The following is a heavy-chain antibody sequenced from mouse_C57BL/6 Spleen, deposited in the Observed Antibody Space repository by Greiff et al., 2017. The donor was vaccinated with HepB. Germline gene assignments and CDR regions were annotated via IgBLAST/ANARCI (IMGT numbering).Heavy chain of an antibody. Sequence: EVQLVESGGGLVQPGGSLKLSCAASGFTFSDYGMAWVRQAPRKGPEWVAFISNLAYSIYYSDKVTGRFIISREKAKNTLDLAMSSLESEDTAMSYSARPDYDGAWFAYWGQGTLVTVSA. CDR1: GFTFSDYG. V-gene: IGHV5-15*01. D-gene: IGHD2-4*01. CDR3: ARPDYDGAWFAY. J-gene: IGHJ3*01. CDR2: ISNLAYSI.